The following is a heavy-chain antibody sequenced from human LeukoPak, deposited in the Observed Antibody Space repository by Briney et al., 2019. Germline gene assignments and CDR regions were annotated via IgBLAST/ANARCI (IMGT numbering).Heavy chain of an antibody. CDR1: GFTFSSYS. Sequence: GGSLRLSCAASGFTFSSYSMNWVRQAPGKGLEWVLAISGRSDITNYADSVKGRFTISRDNSKNTLYLQMNSLRADDTAVYYCAREPTPIILWGQGTLVTVSS. CDR3: AREPTPIIL. CDR2: ISGRSDIT. J-gene: IGHJ4*02. D-gene: IGHD1-14*01. V-gene: IGHV3-23*01.